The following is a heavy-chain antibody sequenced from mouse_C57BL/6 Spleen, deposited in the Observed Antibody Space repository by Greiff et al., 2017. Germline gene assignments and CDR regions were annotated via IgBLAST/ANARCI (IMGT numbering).Heavy chain of an antibody. V-gene: IGHV1-82*01. D-gene: IGHD1-1*01. Sequence: QVHVKQSGPELVKPGASVKISCKASGYAFSSSWMNWVKQRPGKGLEWIGRIYPGDGDTNYTGKFKGKATLTADKSSSTAYMQLSSLNSEDSAVYFCASEYYYGSSSYYAMDYWGQGTSVTVSS. J-gene: IGHJ4*01. CDR3: ASEYYYGSSSYYAMDY. CDR2: IYPGDGDT. CDR1: GYAFSSSW.